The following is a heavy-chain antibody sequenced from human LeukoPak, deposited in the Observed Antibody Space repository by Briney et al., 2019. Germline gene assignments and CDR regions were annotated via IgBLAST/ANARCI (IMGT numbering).Heavy chain of an antibody. Sequence: ASVKVSCKASGYTFTGNYMHWVRQAPGQGLEWVGWINPNSGGTNYAQKFQGRVTMTRDTSISTAYMELSRLRSDDTAVYYCARDSDYDSSGYYLFDYWGQGTLVTVSS. CDR2: INPNSGGT. V-gene: IGHV1-2*02. CDR3: ARDSDYDSSGYYLFDY. CDR1: GYTFTGNY. J-gene: IGHJ4*02. D-gene: IGHD3-22*01.